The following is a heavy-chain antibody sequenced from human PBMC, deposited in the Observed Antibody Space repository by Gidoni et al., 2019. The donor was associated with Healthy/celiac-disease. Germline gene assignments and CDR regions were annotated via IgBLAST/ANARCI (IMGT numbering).Heavy chain of an antibody. J-gene: IGHJ6*02. CDR1: GSTFTGYY. Sequence: QVQLVQSGAEVKKPGASVKVSCKASGSTFTGYYMHWVRQAPGQGLEWMGWINPNSGGTNYAQKFQGWVTMTRDTSISTAYMELSRLRSDDTAVYYCARGGRIAAAGIYYYYGMDVWGQGTTVTVSS. CDR3: ARGGRIAAAGIYYYYGMDV. D-gene: IGHD6-13*01. CDR2: INPNSGGT. V-gene: IGHV1-2*04.